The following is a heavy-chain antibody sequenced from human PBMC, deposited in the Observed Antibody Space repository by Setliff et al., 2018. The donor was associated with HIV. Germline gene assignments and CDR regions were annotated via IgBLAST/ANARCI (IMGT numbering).Heavy chain of an antibody. V-gene: IGHV1-69*05. CDR2: IIPLLGTA. Sequence: SVKVSCKASGETFSNSLVTWVRQAPGQGLEWMGGIIPLLGTANYAQKFQGRVTMTTDELRTTAYLELSSLRSEDTAVYYCASGSGYCKNCVCYICVHRTPYKYYFDSWGQGALVTVSS. D-gene: IGHD2-8*01. CDR3: ASGSGYCKNCVCYICVHRTPYKYYFDS. CDR1: GETFSNSL. J-gene: IGHJ4*02.